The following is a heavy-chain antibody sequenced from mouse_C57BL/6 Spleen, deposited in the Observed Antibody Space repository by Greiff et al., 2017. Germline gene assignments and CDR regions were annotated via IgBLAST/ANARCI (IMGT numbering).Heavy chain of an antibody. J-gene: IGHJ2*01. CDR2: INYDGSST. CDR1: GFTFSDYY. V-gene: IGHV5-16*01. CDR3: ARAYYHGSSYYFDY. D-gene: IGHD1-1*01. Sequence: EVMLVESEGGLVQPGSSMKLSCTASGFTFSDYYMAWVRQVPEKGLEWVANINYDGSSTYYLDSLKSRFIISRDNAKNILYLQMSSLKSEDTATDYCARAYYHGSSYYFDYWGQGTTLTVSS.